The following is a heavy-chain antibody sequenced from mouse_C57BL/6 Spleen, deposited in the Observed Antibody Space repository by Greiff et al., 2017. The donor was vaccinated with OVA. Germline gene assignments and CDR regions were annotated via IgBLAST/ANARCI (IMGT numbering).Heavy chain of an antibody. Sequence: VQLVESGAELVKPGASVKISCKASGYAFSSYWMNWVKQRPGTGLEWIGQIYPGDGDTNYNGKFKGKATLTADKSSSTAYMQLSSLTSEDSAVYFCARVYDGYPGYWGQGTTLTVSS. D-gene: IGHD2-3*01. V-gene: IGHV1-80*01. CDR3: ARVYDGYPGY. J-gene: IGHJ2*01. CDR2: IYPGDGDT. CDR1: GYAFSSYW.